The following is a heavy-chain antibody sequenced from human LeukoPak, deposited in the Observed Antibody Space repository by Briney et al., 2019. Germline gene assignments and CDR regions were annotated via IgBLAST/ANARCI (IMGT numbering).Heavy chain of an antibody. CDR2: IIPIFGTA. V-gene: IGHV1-69*05. CDR3: ARDLKQGSPDNYYTYMDC. Sequence: SVKVSCKASGGTFTSYAISWVRQAPGQGLEWMGGIIPIFGTANYAQKFQGRVTITTDESTSTAYMELSSLRSEDPAVYYFARDLKQGSPDNYYTYMDCGGKGPTVTVS. D-gene: IGHD6-13*01. J-gene: IGHJ6*03. CDR1: GGTFTSYA.